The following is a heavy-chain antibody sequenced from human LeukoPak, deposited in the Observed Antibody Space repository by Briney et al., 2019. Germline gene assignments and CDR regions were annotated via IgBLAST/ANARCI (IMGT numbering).Heavy chain of an antibody. J-gene: IGHJ5*02. D-gene: IGHD1-7*01. V-gene: IGHV4-61*01. Sequence: SETLSLTCTVSGGSISGSSYYWGWIRQPPGKGLEWIGYIYYSGSTNYNPSLKSRVTISVDTSKNQFSLKLSSVTAADTAVYYCARDRITGTTGWFDPWGQGTLVTVSS. CDR1: GGSISGSSYY. CDR2: IYYSGST. CDR3: ARDRITGTTGWFDP.